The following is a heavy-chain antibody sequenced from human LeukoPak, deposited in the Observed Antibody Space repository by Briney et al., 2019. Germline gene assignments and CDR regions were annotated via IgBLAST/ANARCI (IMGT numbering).Heavy chain of an antibody. CDR3: ARGGITILGVDQEYYFDY. J-gene: IGHJ4*02. V-gene: IGHV1-18*01. D-gene: IGHD3-3*01. CDR2: ISAYNGNT. Sequence: ASVKVSCKASGYTFTSYGISWVRQAPGQGLEWMGWISAYNGNTNYAQKLQGRVTMTTDTSTSTAYMELRSLRSDDTAVYYCARGGITILGVDQEYYFDYWGQGTLVTVSS. CDR1: GYTFTSYG.